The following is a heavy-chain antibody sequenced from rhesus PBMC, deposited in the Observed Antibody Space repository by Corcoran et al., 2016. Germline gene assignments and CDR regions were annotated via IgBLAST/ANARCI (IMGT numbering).Heavy chain of an antibody. J-gene: IGHJ5-1*01. CDR3: ARGDGSRNRFDV. Sequence: QVQLQESGPGQVKPSETLSLTCAVYGGSISSSNWWNWIRQPPGKGLEWIWYISGSSGSTYHNPSLKSRVTISKDTSKNQFSLKLSSVTAADTAVYYCARGDGSRNRFDVWGPGVLVTVSS. V-gene: IGHV4-65*01. CDR2: ISGSSGST. CDR1: GGSISSSNW. D-gene: IGHD4-29*01.